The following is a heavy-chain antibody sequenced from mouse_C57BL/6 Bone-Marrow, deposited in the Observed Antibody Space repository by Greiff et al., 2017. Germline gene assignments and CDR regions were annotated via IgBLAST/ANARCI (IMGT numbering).Heavy chain of an antibody. V-gene: IGHV7-3*01. CDR1: GFTFTDYY. CDR2: IRNKANGYTT. J-gene: IGHJ2*01. CDR3: ARGGLRDY. D-gene: IGHD2-4*01. Sequence: DVMLVESGGGLVQPGGSLSLSCAASGFTFTDYYMSWVRQPPGKALEWLGFIRNKANGYTTEDSASVKGRFTISRDNSQSILYLQMNALRAEDSATYYCARGGLRDYWGQGTTLTVSS.